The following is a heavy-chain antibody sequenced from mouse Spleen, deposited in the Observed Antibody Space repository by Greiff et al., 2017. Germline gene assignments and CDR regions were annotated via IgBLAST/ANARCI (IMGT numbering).Heavy chain of an antibody. D-gene: IGHD2-14*01. CDR3: NLYYRYGVVDY. V-gene: IGHV14-4*02. CDR1: GYTFTDYY. Sequence: VQLQQSGPELVKPGASVKISCKASGYTFTDYYMHWVKQRPEQGLEWIGWIDPENGDTDYAPKFQGKATMTADTSSNTAYLQLSSLTSEDTAVYYCNLYYRYGVVDYWGQGTTLTVSA. CDR2: IDPENGDT. J-gene: IGHJ2*01.